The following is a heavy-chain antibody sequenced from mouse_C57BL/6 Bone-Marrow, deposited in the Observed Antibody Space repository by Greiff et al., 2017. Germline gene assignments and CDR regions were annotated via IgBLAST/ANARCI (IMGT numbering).Heavy chain of an antibody. D-gene: IGHD1-1*01. CDR3: TRGYDGSSYWYFDV. Sequence: QVQLQQSGAELVRPGASVTLSCKASGYTFTDYEMHWVKQTPVHGLEWIGAIDPETGGTAYNQKFKGKAILTADKSSSTAYMELRSLTSEDSAVYYCTRGYDGSSYWYFDVWGTGTTVTVSS. CDR2: IDPETGGT. CDR1: GYTFTDYE. J-gene: IGHJ1*03. V-gene: IGHV1-15*01.